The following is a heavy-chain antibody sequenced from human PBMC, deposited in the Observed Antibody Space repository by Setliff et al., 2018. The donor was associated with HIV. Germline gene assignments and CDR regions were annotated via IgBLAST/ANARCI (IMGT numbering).Heavy chain of an antibody. J-gene: IGHJ4*02. CDR1: GGSFSGYS. D-gene: IGHD3-22*01. CDR3: ARASSSGYDF. Sequence: SETLSLTCAVYGGSFSGYSWNWIRQPPGKGLEWVGDINQSGSPNYNPSLTSRVTISVDTSKTQFSLKLISVTAADTAVYYCARASSSGYDFWGQGTLVTVSS. V-gene: IGHV4-34*01. CDR2: INQSGSP.